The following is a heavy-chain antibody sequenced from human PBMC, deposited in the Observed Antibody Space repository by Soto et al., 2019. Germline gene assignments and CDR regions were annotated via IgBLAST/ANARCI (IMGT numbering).Heavy chain of an antibody. V-gene: IGHV1-69*12. CDR1: GGTFSSYA. J-gene: IGHJ5*02. CDR3: ARAQPTVAAGGFDP. CDR2: IIPIFGTA. Sequence: QVQLVQSGAEVKKPGSSVKVSCKASGGTFSSYAISWVRQAPGQGLEWMGGIIPIFGTANYARKFKGRVTITAGESTSTAYLELSIWRSEVTAASCWARAQPTVAAGGFDPWGQGTLVSVSS. D-gene: IGHD1-1*01.